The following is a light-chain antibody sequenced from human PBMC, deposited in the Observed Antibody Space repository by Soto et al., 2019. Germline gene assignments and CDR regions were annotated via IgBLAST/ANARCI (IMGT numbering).Light chain of an antibody. CDR1: QGIRNE. Sequence: IQMTHSPLSLSASLVKRVTITCRASQGIRNELGWYQQKPGKAPKLLIYAASSLQSGVPSRFSGSGSGTDFTLTISSLQPEDFATYYCLQAYNYPPTFGQGTKVDIK. CDR3: LQAYNYPPT. CDR2: AAS. J-gene: IGKJ1*01. V-gene: IGKV1-6*01.